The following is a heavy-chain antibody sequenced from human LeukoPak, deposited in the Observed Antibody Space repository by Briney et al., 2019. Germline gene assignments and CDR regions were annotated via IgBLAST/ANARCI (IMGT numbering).Heavy chain of an antibody. CDR1: GGSISSGSYY. CDR3: ARDGDGYNGWYFDL. J-gene: IGHJ2*01. D-gene: IGHD5-24*01. CDR2: IYTSGST. Sequence: SETLSLTCTVSGGSISSGSYYWSWIRQPAGKGLEWIGRIYTSGSTNYNPSLKSRVTISVDTSKNQFSLKLSSVTAADTAVYYCARDGDGYNGWYFDLWGRGTLVTVSS. V-gene: IGHV4-61*02.